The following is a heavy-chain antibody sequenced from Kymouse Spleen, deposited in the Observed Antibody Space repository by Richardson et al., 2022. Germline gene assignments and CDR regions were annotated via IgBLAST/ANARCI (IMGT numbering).Heavy chain of an antibody. V-gene: IGHV3-74*01. CDR3: AREDYDILTGYPDAFDI. D-gene: IGHD3-9*01. CDR1: GFTFSSYW. Sequence: EVQLVESGGGLVQPGGSLRLSCAASGFTFSSYWMHWVRQAPGKGLVWVSRINSDGSSTSYADSVKGRFTISRDNAKNTLYLQMNSLRAEDTAVYYCAREDYDILTGYPDAFDIWGQGTMVTVSS. CDR2: INSDGSST. J-gene: IGHJ3*02.